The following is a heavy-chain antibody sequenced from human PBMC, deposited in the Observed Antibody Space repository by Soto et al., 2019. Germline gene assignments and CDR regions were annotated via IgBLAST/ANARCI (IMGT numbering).Heavy chain of an antibody. Sequence: GGSLRLSCAASGFTFSSYDIHWVRQAPGKGLEWVAVIWYDGSNKYYADSVKGRFTISRDNSKNTLYLQMNSLRAEDTAVYYCAREYYDSSGYYYSDYWGQGTLVTVSS. V-gene: IGHV3-33*08. CDR2: IWYDGSNK. J-gene: IGHJ4*02. CDR1: GFTFSSYD. D-gene: IGHD3-22*01. CDR3: AREYYDSSGYYYSDY.